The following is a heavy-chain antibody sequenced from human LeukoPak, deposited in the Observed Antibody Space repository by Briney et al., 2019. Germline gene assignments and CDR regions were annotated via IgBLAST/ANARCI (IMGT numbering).Heavy chain of an antibody. CDR2: IYTSGST. V-gene: IGHV4-61*02. D-gene: IGHD5/OR15-5a*01. CDR1: GGSISSGSYY. CDR3: ARESTNPERTGYYYYMDV. J-gene: IGHJ6*03. Sequence: PSETLSLTCTVSGGSISSGSYYWSWIRQPAGKGLEWIGRIYTSGSTNYNPSLKSRVTISVDTSKNQFSLKLSSVTAADTAVYYCARESTNPERTGYYYYMDVWGKGTTVTISS.